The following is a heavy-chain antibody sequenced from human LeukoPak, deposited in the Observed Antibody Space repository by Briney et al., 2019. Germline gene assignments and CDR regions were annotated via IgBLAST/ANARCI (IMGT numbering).Heavy chain of an antibody. Sequence: ASVKVSCKASGYAFTRHYMHWVRQAPGQGLEWMGLINPSGSSTIYAQKFQGRVTMTRDTSINTAYMELTSLRSDDTAVYYCARESGFYASGSRYWGQGTLVIVSS. CDR1: GYAFTRHY. J-gene: IGHJ4*02. CDR2: INPSGSST. V-gene: IGHV1-46*01. D-gene: IGHD3-10*01. CDR3: ARESGFYASGSRY.